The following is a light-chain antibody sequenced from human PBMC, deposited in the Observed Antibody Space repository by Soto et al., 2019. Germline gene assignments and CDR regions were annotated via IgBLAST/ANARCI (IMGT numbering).Light chain of an antibody. V-gene: IGKV1-39*01. CDR1: QDIATY. CDR3: QQSSSTPLT. Sequence: DIQMTQSPSSLSASVGNRVTITCQASQDIATYLNWYQQKPGKAPNLLIYDASNLETGVPSRFSGGGSGTDFTLTISSLQPEDFATYYCQQSSSTPLTFGQGTKVDI. J-gene: IGKJ1*01. CDR2: DAS.